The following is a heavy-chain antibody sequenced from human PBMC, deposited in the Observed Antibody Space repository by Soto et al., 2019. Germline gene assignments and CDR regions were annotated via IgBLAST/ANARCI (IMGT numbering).Heavy chain of an antibody. J-gene: IGHJ6*03. CDR2: ISGGGSYI. D-gene: IGHD2-15*01. CDR3: ARDSDCQTPICFFPPHG. CDR1: GFTFSDEN. V-gene: IGHV3-21*06. Sequence: GGSLRLSCSASGFTFSDENMSWVRQVPGKGLEWVSGISGGGSYIFYADSVQGRFSISRDNPKNSLFLGVNSVRVEDTAVCYCARDSDCQTPICFFPPHGWGKGSAVTVS.